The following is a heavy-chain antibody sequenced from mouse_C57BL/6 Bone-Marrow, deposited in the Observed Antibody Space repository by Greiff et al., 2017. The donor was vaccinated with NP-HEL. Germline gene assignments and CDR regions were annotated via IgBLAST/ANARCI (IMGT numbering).Heavy chain of an antibody. D-gene: IGHD1-1*01. CDR3: ARITTVNY. Sequence: QVQLQQPGAELVRPGSSVKLSCKASGYTFTSYWIGWVMQRPGQGLEWIGNIYPSDSETHYNQKFKDKATLTVDKSSSTASMQLRSLTSEDSAVYYWARITTVNYWGQGTTLTVSS. CDR2: IYPSDSET. J-gene: IGHJ2*01. CDR1: GYTFTSYW. V-gene: IGHV1-61*01.